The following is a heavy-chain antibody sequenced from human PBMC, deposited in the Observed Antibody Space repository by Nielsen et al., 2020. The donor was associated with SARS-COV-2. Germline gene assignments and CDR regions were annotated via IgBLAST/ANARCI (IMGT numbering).Heavy chain of an antibody. J-gene: IGHJ6*02. CDR2: ISGGSATI. CDR3: ARSPFHRSSWYGMDV. CDR1: GFTFSSYS. Sequence: GESLKISCAASGFTFSSYSMNRVRQAPGKGLEWVSYISGGSATIYYADSVKGRFTISRDNVKNSLYLQLSSLSAEDTAVYYCARSPFHRSSWYGMDVWGQGTTVTVSS. V-gene: IGHV3-48*01. D-gene: IGHD6-13*01.